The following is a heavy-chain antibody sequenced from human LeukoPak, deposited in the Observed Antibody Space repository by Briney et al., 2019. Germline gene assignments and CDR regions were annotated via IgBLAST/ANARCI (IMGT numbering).Heavy chain of an antibody. V-gene: IGHV4-34*01. Sequence: SETLSLTCTVSGGSISSYYWSWIRQPPGKGLEWIGEINHSGSTNYNPSLKSRVTISVDTSKNQFSLKLSSVTAADTAVYYCARGGVSSASGDWFDPWGQGTLVTVSS. CDR3: ARGGVSSASGDWFDP. CDR2: INHSGST. J-gene: IGHJ5*02. CDR1: GGSISSYY. D-gene: IGHD3-22*01.